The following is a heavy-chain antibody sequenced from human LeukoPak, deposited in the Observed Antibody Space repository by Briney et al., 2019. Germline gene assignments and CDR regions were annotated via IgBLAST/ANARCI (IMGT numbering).Heavy chain of an antibody. CDR1: GFTFRNYA. V-gene: IGHV3-23*01. Sequence: GGTLRLSCAPSGFTFRNYAMSWVRQAPGNELEWVSLIRCSGDTYYADSVKGRFTISRDNSKNTLYLQMNSLRAEDTAVYYCATAHQFSFQDWGQGTLVTVSS. CDR3: ATAHQFSFQD. J-gene: IGHJ1*01. D-gene: IGHD2-2*01. CDR2: IRCSGDT.